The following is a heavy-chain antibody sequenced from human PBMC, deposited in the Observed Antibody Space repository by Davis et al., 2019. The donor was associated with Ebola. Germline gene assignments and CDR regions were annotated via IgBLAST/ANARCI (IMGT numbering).Heavy chain of an antibody. CDR3: ARGATIFPGPYPDWYFDL. CDR1: GGSISSYY. CDR2: IYYSGGT. Sequence: PSETLSLTCTVSGGSISSYYWSWIRQPPGKGLEWIGYIYYSGGTNYNPSLKSRVTISVDTSKNQFSLKLSSVTAADTAVYYCARGATIFPGPYPDWYFDLWGRGTLVTVSS. D-gene: IGHD3-9*01. J-gene: IGHJ2*01. V-gene: IGHV4-59*01.